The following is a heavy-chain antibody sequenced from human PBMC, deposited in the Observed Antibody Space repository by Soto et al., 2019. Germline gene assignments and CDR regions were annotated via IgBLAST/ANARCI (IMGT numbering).Heavy chain of an antibody. Sequence: XATLSLNFAVSGGSFSGYYWTWVRQPPGKGLEWMGAINNRGSTYNPSLQSRVTMSVDTSKNQFSLKLTSVTAADTAVYYCVRDGFCSGNNCRIGNWFDPWGQGTLVTVSS. V-gene: IGHV4-34*01. J-gene: IGHJ5*02. D-gene: IGHD2-2*03. CDR1: GGSFSGYY. CDR3: VRDGFCSGNNCRIGNWFDP. CDR2: INNRGST.